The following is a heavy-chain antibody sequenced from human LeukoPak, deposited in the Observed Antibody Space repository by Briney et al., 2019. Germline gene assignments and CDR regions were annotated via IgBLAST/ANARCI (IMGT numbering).Heavy chain of an antibody. J-gene: IGHJ4*02. CDR2: ISTSGGST. V-gene: IGHV3-23*01. Sequence: GGSLRLSCAASGFPFSNFAMSWVRQAPGKGLEWVSGISTSGGSTYYADSVKGRFTISRDNSENTLYLQMNSLRAEDTAVYYCARDLSSGWYYFDYWGQGTLVTVSS. CDR3: ARDLSSGWYYFDY. CDR1: GFPFSNFA. D-gene: IGHD6-19*01.